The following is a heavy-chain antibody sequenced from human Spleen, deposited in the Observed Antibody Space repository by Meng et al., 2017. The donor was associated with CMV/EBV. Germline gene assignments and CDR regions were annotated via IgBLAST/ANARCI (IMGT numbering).Heavy chain of an antibody. V-gene: IGHV4-34*01. CDR2: ISQSGRT. J-gene: IGHJ4*02. D-gene: IGHD1-14*01. CDR3: ARGRTDFDS. Sequence: LSRTGAVYGESLTDYSWGWIRQSPDEGREWIGDISQSGRTNYSPSLQSRVSISVDTSNRQFSLTVTSVTAADTAVYYCARGRTDFDSWGQGTLVTVSS. CDR1: GESLTDYS.